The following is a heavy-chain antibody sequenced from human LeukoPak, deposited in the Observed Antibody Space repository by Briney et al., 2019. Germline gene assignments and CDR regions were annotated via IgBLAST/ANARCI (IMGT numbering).Heavy chain of an antibody. V-gene: IGHV3-23*01. CDR1: GFTFSSYA. Sequence: GGSLRLSCAASGFTFSSYAMSWVRQAPGKGLEWVSAIGGSGGSTYYADSVKGRFTISRDNSKNTLYLQMNSLRAEDTAVYYCAKLSILEWLFDAFDIWGQGTMVTVSS. CDR3: AKLSILEWLFDAFDI. D-gene: IGHD3-3*02. J-gene: IGHJ3*02. CDR2: IGGSGGST.